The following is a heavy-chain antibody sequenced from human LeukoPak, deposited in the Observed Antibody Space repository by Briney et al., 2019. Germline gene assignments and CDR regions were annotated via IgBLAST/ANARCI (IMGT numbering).Heavy chain of an antibody. J-gene: IGHJ4*02. CDR1: GGSITSYTYY. Sequence: SETLSLTCTVSGGSITSYTYYWGWIRQPPGKGLEWIGSMSYSGSSYYNPSLKSRVTISLDTSKNQFSLKLSSVTAADTAVYYCARPSNYGSGLGILDWGQGTLVIVSS. CDR3: ARPSNYGSGLGILD. D-gene: IGHD3-10*01. V-gene: IGHV4-39*01. CDR2: MSYSGSS.